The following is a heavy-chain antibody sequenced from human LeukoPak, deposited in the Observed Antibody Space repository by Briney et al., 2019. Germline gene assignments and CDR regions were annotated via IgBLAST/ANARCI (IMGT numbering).Heavy chain of an antibody. Sequence: SSETLSLTCTVSGGSISSYYWSWIRQPPGKGLEWLGCIYYSGSTNYNPSLKSRVTISVDTSKNQFSLKLSSVTAADAAVYYCARGEGVGQLLIDYWGQGTLVTVSS. CDR2: IYYSGST. V-gene: IGHV4-59*08. CDR3: ARGEGVGQLLIDY. CDR1: GGSISSYY. D-gene: IGHD2-2*01. J-gene: IGHJ4*02.